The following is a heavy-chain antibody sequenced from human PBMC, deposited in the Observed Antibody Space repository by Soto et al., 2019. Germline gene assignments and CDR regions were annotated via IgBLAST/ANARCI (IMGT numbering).Heavy chain of an antibody. D-gene: IGHD3-22*01. V-gene: IGHV4-59*01. J-gene: IGHJ4*02. CDR3: ARAGRYYDSSGYYPPFDY. CDR1: GGSISSYY. CDR2: IYYSGST. Sequence: NPSETLSLTCTVSGGSISSYYWSWIRQPPGKGLEWIGYIYYSGSTNYNPSLKSRVTISVDTSKNQFSLKLSSVTAADTAVYYCARAGRYYDSSGYYPPFDYWGQGTLVTSPQ.